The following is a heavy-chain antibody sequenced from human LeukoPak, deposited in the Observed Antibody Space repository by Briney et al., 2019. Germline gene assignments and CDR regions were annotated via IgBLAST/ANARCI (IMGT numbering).Heavy chain of an antibody. D-gene: IGHD6-19*01. Sequence: GGSLRLSCAGSGFTFTLYAMSWVGQAEGTGLEWVSVLSDSGGRTYYADSVKGRFTISRDNSKNTLYLQMNSLRAEDTAVYYCAKSIAVADHRDFDYWGQGTLVTVSS. CDR1: GFTFTLYA. CDR2: LSDSGGRT. CDR3: AKSIAVADHRDFDY. V-gene: IGHV3-23*01. J-gene: IGHJ4*02.